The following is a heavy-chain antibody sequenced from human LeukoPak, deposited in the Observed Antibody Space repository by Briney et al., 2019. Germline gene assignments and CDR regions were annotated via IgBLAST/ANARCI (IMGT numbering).Heavy chain of an antibody. CDR2: INWNSGTI. Sequence: SLRLSCAASGFTFDDYAMYWVRQAPGKGLEWVSGINWNSGTIGYADSMKGRFTISRDNSKNSLYLQMNSLRAEDTALYYCAKHGDYGHGIDYWGQGTLVTVSS. CDR3: AKHGDYGHGIDY. V-gene: IGHV3-9*01. D-gene: IGHD4/OR15-4a*01. J-gene: IGHJ4*02. CDR1: GFTFDDYA.